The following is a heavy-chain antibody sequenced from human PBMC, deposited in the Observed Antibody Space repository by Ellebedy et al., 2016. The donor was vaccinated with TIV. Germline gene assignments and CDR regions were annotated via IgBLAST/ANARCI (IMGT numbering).Heavy chain of an antibody. D-gene: IGHD4-17*01. J-gene: IGHJ6*02. CDR2: IYYSGST. Sequence: SETLSLXCTVSGGSISSGGYYWSWIRQHPGKGLEWIGYIYYSGSTYYNPSLKSRVTISVDTSKNQFSLKLSSVTAADTAVYYCARETGGHDYGDYGASSYYGMDVWGQGTTVTVSS. V-gene: IGHV4-31*03. CDR3: ARETGGHDYGDYGASSYYGMDV. CDR1: GGSISSGGYY.